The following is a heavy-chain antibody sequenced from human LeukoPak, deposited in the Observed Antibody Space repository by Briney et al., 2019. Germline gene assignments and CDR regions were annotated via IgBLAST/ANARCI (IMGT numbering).Heavy chain of an antibody. Sequence: PSGTLSLPFTVPGGPISSSSYYWGWIRQPPGKGLEWIGSIYYSGSTYYNPFLKSRVTISVDTSKNQFSLKLSSVTAADTAVYYCARDGYNEGFDYWGQGTLVTVSS. CDR2: IYYSGST. CDR1: GGPISSSSYY. CDR3: ARDGYNEGFDY. V-gene: IGHV4-39*07. J-gene: IGHJ4*02. D-gene: IGHD5-24*01.